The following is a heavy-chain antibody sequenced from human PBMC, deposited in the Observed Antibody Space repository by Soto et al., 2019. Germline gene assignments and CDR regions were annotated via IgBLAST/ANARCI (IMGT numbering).Heavy chain of an antibody. CDR3: AKDLRPDGRYDMDY. D-gene: IGHD3-9*01. CDR2: ISGSGGST. V-gene: IGHV3-23*01. CDR1: GFTFSSYA. Sequence: PGGSLRLACAASGFTFSSYAMSWVRQAPGKGLEWVSAISGSGGSTYYADSVKGRFTISRDNSKNTLYLQMTSLRVEDTATYFCAKDLRPDGRYDMDYWGQATLVTVSS. J-gene: IGHJ4*02.